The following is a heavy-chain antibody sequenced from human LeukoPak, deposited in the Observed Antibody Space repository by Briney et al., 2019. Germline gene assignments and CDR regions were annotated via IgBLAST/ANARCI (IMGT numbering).Heavy chain of an antibody. CDR1: GFTFSSYW. CDR2: IKQDGSEK. CDR3: ARSTSLSIAVAGYDY. D-gene: IGHD6-19*01. J-gene: IGHJ4*02. V-gene: IGHV3-7*01. Sequence: GGSLRLSCAASGFTFSSYWMSWVRQAPGKGLEWVANIKQDGSEKYYVDSVKGRFTISRDNAKNSLYPQMNSLRAEDTAVYYCARSTSLSIAVAGYDYWGQGTLVTVSS.